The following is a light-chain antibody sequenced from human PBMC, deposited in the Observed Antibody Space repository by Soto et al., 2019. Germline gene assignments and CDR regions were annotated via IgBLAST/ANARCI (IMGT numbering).Light chain of an antibody. J-gene: IGKJ3*01. CDR2: GES. V-gene: IGKV1-27*01. CDR1: QGISNY. Sequence: DIQMTQSPSSLSASVGDRVTITCRASQGISNYLAWYQQKPGTIPKLLIYGESTLQSGVPSRFSGSGSGTDFNLTISSLQPDDVATYYCQSYNSALLTFGPGSKV. CDR3: QSYNSALLT.